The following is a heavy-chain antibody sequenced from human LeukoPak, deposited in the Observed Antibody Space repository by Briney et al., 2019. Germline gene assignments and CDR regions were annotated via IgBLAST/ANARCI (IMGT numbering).Heavy chain of an antibody. J-gene: IGHJ5*02. CDR1: GYTFTSYG. Sequence: GASVKVSCKASGYTFTSYGISWVRQAPGQGREWMGWISAYNGNTNYAQKLQGRVTMTTDTSTSTAYMELRSLRSDDTAVYYCARIPAFRIAAAGKVGLFDPWGQGTLVTVSS. V-gene: IGHV1-18*01. D-gene: IGHD6-13*01. CDR2: ISAYNGNT. CDR3: ARIPAFRIAAAGKVGLFDP.